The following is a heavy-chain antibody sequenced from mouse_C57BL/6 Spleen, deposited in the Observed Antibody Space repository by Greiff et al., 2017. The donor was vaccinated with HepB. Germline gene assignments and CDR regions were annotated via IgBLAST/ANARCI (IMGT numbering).Heavy chain of an antibody. V-gene: IGHV1-81*01. Sequence: VQLQQSGAELARPGDSVKLSCKASGYTFTSYGISWVKQRTGQGLEWIGEIYPRSGNTYYNEKFKGKATLTADKSSSTAYMELRSLTSEDSAVYFCAREGTMVTTKAMDYWGQGTSVTVSS. CDR3: AREGTMVTTKAMDY. CDR1: GYTFTSYG. J-gene: IGHJ4*01. D-gene: IGHD2-2*01. CDR2: IYPRSGNT.